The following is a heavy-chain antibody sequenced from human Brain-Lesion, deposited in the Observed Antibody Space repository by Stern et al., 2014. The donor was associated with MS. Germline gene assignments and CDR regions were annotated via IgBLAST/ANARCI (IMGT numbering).Heavy chain of an antibody. CDR1: GGSVSSTSYA. J-gene: IGHJ5*02. D-gene: IGHD2-15*01. CDR2: IYYSGNT. CDR3: AGEEDIRYCSGGSCTGNWFDP. Sequence: QLQLQESGPGLVKPSETLSLTCTVAGGSVSSTSYAWAWIRQPPGKGLEWIGTIYYSGNTYYSPSLKGRPTISLTTPKNHFSLRLRFVTAADTAVYYCAGEEDIRYCSGGSCTGNWFDPWGQGTLVTVSS. V-gene: IGHV4-39*02.